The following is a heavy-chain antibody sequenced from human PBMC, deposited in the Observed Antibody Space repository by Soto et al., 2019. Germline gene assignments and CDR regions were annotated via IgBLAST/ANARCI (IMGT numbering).Heavy chain of an antibody. Sequence: GGSLRLSCAASGFTFSSYNMHWVRQATGKGLEWVSAIGTAGDTYYPGSVKGRFTISRENAKNSLYLQMNSLRAGDTAVYYCARASDRITIFGVVPTDAFDIWGQGTMVPVSS. J-gene: IGHJ3*02. CDR1: GFTFSSYN. V-gene: IGHV3-13*01. CDR2: IGTAGDT. CDR3: ARASDRITIFGVVPTDAFDI. D-gene: IGHD3-3*01.